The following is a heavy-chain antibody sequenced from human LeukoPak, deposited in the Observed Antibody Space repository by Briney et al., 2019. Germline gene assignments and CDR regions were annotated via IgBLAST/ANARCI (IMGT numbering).Heavy chain of an antibody. D-gene: IGHD2/OR15-2a*01. CDR1: GFTFSSYR. CDR2: ISSSSSYI. J-gene: IGHJ3*02. Sequence: GGSLRLSCAASGFTFSSYRMNWVRQAPGKGLEWVSSISSSSSYIYYADSVKGRFTISRDNAKNSLYLQMNSLRAEDTAVYYCARVSSGSFYDAFDIWGQGTMVTVSS. CDR3: ARVSSGSFYDAFDI. V-gene: IGHV3-21*01.